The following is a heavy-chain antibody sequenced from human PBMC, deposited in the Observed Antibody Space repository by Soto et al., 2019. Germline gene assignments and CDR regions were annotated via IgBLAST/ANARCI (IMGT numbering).Heavy chain of an antibody. V-gene: IGHV1-46*03. Sequence: ASVKVSCKASGYTFTSYYMHWVRQAPGEGLEWMGIINPSGGSTSYAQKFQGRVTMTRDTSTSTVYMELSSLRSEDTAVYYCAFGYSGYDYVGYWGQGTLVTVSS. CDR2: INPSGGST. D-gene: IGHD5-12*01. CDR1: GYTFTSYY. CDR3: AFGYSGYDYVGY. J-gene: IGHJ4*02.